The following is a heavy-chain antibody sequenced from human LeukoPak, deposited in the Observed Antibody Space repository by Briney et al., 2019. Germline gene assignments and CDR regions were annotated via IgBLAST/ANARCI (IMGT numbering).Heavy chain of an antibody. CDR1: GGSISSSSYY. V-gene: IGHV4-61*05. Sequence: SETLSLTCTVSGGSISSSSYYWGWIRQPPGKGLEWIGYIYYSGSTNYNPSLRSRVTISVDTSKNQFSLKLSSVTAADTAVYYCARHSPLPSYDFWSGYHPPLFDYWGQGTLVTVSS. J-gene: IGHJ4*02. CDR2: IYYSGST. CDR3: ARHSPLPSYDFWSGYHPPLFDY. D-gene: IGHD3-3*01.